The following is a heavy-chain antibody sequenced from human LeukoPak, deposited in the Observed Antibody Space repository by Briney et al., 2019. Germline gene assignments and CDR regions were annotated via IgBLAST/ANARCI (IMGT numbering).Heavy chain of an antibody. Sequence: WETLRLSCAVSGFTFSSYSMNWVRQPPGKGLEWVSSISNSSSYIYYADSVTGRFTISRDNPKNSLYLQMNSLRAEDTAVYYCARYTTVVSFDYWGQGTLVTVSS. CDR3: ARYTTVVSFDY. D-gene: IGHD4-23*01. CDR1: GFTFSSYS. V-gene: IGHV3-21*01. J-gene: IGHJ4*02. CDR2: ISNSSSYI.